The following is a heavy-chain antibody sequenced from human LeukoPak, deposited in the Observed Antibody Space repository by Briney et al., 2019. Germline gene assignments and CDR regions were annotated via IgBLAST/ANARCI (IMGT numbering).Heavy chain of an antibody. D-gene: IGHD4-23*01. J-gene: IGHJ4*02. CDR2: INHSEST. CDR1: GGSFSGYY. CDR3: ASSSYGGNSGTFDY. Sequence: PSETLSLTCAVYGGSFSGYYWSWIRQPPGKGLEWIGEINHSESTNYNPSLKSRVTISVDTSKNQFSLKLSSVTAADTAVYYCASSSYGGNSGTFDYWGQGTLVTVSS. V-gene: IGHV4-34*01.